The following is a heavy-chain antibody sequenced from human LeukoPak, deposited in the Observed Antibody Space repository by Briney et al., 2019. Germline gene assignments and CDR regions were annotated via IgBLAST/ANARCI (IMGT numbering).Heavy chain of an antibody. CDR2: LNHSGST. V-gene: IGHV4-34*01. J-gene: IGHJ4*02. CDR3: ARGPLDTAVATYYWNN. D-gene: IGHD5-18*01. Sequence: SETLSLTCSGYGGTFSGYYWSWIRQPPGKGLEWIGELNHSGSTNYNPSLKSRVTISVDTSKNQFSLQLTSVTAADTAVYYCARGPLDTAVATYYWNNGAQGTLVIVSS. CDR1: GGTFSGYY.